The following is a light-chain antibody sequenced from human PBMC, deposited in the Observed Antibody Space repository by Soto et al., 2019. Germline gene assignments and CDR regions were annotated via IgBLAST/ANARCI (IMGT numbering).Light chain of an antibody. Sequence: EIVLTQSPGTLSLSPGERATLSCRASQSVTSNYLAWYQQKPGQAPRLLIYGATSGAAGIPARFSGSGSGTDFTLTISRLEPEDFAVYYCQQYGRSSLTFGGGTKVDIK. J-gene: IGKJ4*01. V-gene: IGKV3-20*01. CDR2: GAT. CDR3: QQYGRSSLT. CDR1: QSVTSNY.